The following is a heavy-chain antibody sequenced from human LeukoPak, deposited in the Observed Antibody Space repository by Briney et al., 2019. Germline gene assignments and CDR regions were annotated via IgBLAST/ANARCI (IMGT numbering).Heavy chain of an antibody. CDR1: GGSISSSSYY. J-gene: IGHJ3*02. CDR3: ARGDARGDAFDI. D-gene: IGHD3-10*01. V-gene: IGHV4-39*07. Sequence: RSSETLSLTCTVSGGSISSSSYYWGWIRQPPGKGLEWIGSIYYSGSTYYNPSLKSRVTISVDTSKNQFSLKLSSVTAADTAVYYCARGDARGDAFDIWGQGTMVTVSS. CDR2: IYYSGST.